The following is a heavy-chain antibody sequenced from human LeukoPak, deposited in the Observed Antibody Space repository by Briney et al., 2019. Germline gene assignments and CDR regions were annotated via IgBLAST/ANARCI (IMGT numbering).Heavy chain of an antibody. CDR1: GFTFTTYA. CDR3: ARGSYGMDV. Sequence: GGSLRLSCAASGFTFTTYAMSWVRQAPGKGLEWVSSVSKSDGTTYYADSVKGRLTIPRDNSKNTLHLQMNGLRAEDTAVYYCARGSYGMDVWGQGTTVTVSS. CDR2: VSKSDGTT. V-gene: IGHV3-23*01. J-gene: IGHJ6*02.